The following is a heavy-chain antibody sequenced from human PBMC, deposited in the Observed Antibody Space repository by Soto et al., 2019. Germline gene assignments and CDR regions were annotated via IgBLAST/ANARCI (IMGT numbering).Heavy chain of an antibody. CDR2: ISAYNGNT. CDR1: GYTFTSYG. CDR3: ARDVWGIAAAGFLYFDY. J-gene: IGHJ4*02. D-gene: IGHD6-13*01. V-gene: IGHV1-18*01. Sequence: EASVKVSCKASGYTFTSYGISWVRQAPGQGLEWMGWISAYNGNTNYAQKLQGRVTMTTDTSTSTAYMELRSLRSDDTAVYYCARDVWGIAAAGFLYFDYWGQGTLVTVSS.